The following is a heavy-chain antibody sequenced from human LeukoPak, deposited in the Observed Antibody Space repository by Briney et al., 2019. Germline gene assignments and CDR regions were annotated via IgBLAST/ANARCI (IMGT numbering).Heavy chain of an antibody. CDR1: GYSISSGYY. CDR2: IYHSGST. Sequence: SETLSLTCTVSGYSISSGYYWGWIRQPPGKGLEWIGSIYHSGSTYYNPSLKSRVTISVDTSKNQFSLKLSSVTAADTAVYYCAREGGYDQIDYWGQGTLVTVSS. D-gene: IGHD5-12*01. CDR3: AREGGYDQIDY. V-gene: IGHV4-38-2*02. J-gene: IGHJ4*02.